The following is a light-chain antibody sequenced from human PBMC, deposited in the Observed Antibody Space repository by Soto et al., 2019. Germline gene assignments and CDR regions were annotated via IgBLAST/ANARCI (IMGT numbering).Light chain of an antibody. CDR3: SSYTSSSTRV. V-gene: IGLV2-14*03. CDR1: SSDVGGYKY. CDR2: DIR. Sequence: QSVLTQPASVSGSPGQSITISCTGTSSDVGGYKYVSWYQQHPGKAPKLMIYDIRNRPSGVSNRFSGSKSGNTASLTISGLQAEDEDAYYCSSYTSSSTRVFGTGTKLTVL. J-gene: IGLJ1*01.